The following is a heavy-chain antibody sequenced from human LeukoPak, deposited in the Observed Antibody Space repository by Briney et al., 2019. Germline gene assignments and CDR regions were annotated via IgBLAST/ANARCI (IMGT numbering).Heavy chain of an antibody. CDR2: IYTGGST. CDR3: ARASILRTGDAH. CDR1: GFTISSNY. J-gene: IGHJ4*02. D-gene: IGHD7-27*01. V-gene: IGHV3-66*01. Sequence: GGSLRLSCVASGFTISSNYMSWVRQAPGKGLEWISVIYTGGSTSYADSVKGRFTISRDSSTNTLFLQMNSLRAEDTAVYYCARASILRTGDAHWGQGTLVTVSS.